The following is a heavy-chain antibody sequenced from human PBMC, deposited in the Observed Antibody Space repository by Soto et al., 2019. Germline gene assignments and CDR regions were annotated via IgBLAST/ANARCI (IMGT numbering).Heavy chain of an antibody. Sequence: EVQLLESGGGLVQPGGSLRLSCAASGFTFSSYAMSWVRQAPGKGLEWVSAISGSGGSTYYADSVKGRFTISRDNSKNTLYLQMNSLRAEDTAVYYCAKMGVLVVAATISPYDYWGQGTLVTVSS. CDR1: GFTFSSYA. D-gene: IGHD2-15*01. J-gene: IGHJ4*02. CDR3: AKMGVLVVAATISPYDY. CDR2: ISGSGGST. V-gene: IGHV3-23*01.